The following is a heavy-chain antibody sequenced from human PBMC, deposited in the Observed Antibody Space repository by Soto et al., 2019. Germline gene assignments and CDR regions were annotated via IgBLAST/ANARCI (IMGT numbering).Heavy chain of an antibody. J-gene: IGHJ6*02. CDR2: ISSSSSTI. CDR3: ARVWFGELSGMDV. D-gene: IGHD3-10*01. Sequence: GGSLSLSCAASAVTFSSYSMNWVREAPGKGLEWVSYISSSSSTIYYADSVKGRFTISRDNAKNSLYLQMNSLRDEDTAVYYCARVWFGELSGMDVWGQGTTVTVSS. V-gene: IGHV3-48*02. CDR1: AVTFSSYS.